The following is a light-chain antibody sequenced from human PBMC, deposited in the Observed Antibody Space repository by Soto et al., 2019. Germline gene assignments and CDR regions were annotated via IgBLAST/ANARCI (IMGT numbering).Light chain of an antibody. CDR2: AAS. J-gene: IGKJ1*01. Sequence: DIQMTQSPSYLSASVGDRVTITCRASQGISNDLGWYQQKPGKAPKRLIYAASSLHSGVPSRFSGSGSGTEFTLTISSLQPEDFATYYCLQHNSYPRTFGQGTKVEIK. V-gene: IGKV1-17*01. CDR3: LQHNSYPRT. CDR1: QGISND.